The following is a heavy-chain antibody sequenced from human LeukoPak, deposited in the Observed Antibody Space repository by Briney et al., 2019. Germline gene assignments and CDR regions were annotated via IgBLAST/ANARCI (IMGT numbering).Heavy chain of an antibody. Sequence: SETLSLTCAVYGGSFSSYYWSWIRQPPGKGLEWIGYIYYSGSTNYNPSLKSRATISVDTSKNQFSLKLSSVTAADTAVYYCARVRSSSLNYYFDYWGQGTLVTVSS. D-gene: IGHD6-6*01. CDR2: IYYSGST. CDR3: ARVRSSSLNYYFDY. J-gene: IGHJ4*02. CDR1: GGSFSSYY. V-gene: IGHV4-59*01.